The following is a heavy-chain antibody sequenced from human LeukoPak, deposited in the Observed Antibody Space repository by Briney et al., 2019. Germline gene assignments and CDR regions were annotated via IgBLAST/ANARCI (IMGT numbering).Heavy chain of an antibody. Sequence: EASVKVSCKASGYMFTGYYMHWVXQAPGQGLEXXXXXXPNSGGTNYAQKFQGRVTMTRDTSISTAYMELSSLRSDDTAVYYCARGYCSGDCFTLFDYWGQGTLVTVSS. CDR1: GYMFTGYY. D-gene: IGHD2-21*02. V-gene: IGHV1-2*02. CDR3: ARGYCSGDCFTLFDY. CDR2: XXPNSGGT. J-gene: IGHJ4*02.